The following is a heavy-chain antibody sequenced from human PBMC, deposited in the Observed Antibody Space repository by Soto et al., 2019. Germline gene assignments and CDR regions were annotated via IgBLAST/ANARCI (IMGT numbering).Heavy chain of an antibody. Sequence: GASVKVSCKVSGYTLTELSMHWVRQAPGKGLEWMGGFDPEDGETIYAQKFQGRVTMTEDTSTDTAYMELSSLRSEDTAVYYCATTKTHRGPITMVRGVTNYYYYGMDVWGQGTTVTVSS. J-gene: IGHJ6*02. CDR2: FDPEDGET. V-gene: IGHV1-24*01. CDR3: ATTKTHRGPITMVRGVTNYYYYGMDV. D-gene: IGHD3-10*01. CDR1: GYTLTELS.